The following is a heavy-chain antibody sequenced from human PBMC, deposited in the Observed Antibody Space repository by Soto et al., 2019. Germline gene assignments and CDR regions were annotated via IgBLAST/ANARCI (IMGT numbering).Heavy chain of an antibody. Sequence: QVQLVQSGDEVKKPGASVKVSCRASGYTFTNFGINWVRQAPGQGLEWMGWISTSNSDTNYAQKFRGRATMTTDTSTTTAHLEVRSLRSDDTAVYFCARTIAVAAQDIWGQGTLVTVSS. CDR2: ISTSNSDT. J-gene: IGHJ4*02. D-gene: IGHD6-19*01. CDR3: ARTIAVAAQDI. CDR1: GYTFTNFG. V-gene: IGHV1-18*01.